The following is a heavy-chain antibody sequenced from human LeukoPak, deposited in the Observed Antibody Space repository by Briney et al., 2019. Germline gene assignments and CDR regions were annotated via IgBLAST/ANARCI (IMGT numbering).Heavy chain of an antibody. D-gene: IGHD3-9*01. CDR1: GFTFSTYW. CDR3: ARPGYTAGYDI. CDR2: MKGDGSEI. J-gene: IGHJ3*02. V-gene: IGHV3-7*01. Sequence: GGSLRLSCAASGFTFSTYWMTWVRQAPGKGLEWVANMKGDGSEIYYVDSVKGRFTISRDNAKNLLYLQMNSLRAEDTALYYCARPGYTAGYDIWGQGTMVTVSS.